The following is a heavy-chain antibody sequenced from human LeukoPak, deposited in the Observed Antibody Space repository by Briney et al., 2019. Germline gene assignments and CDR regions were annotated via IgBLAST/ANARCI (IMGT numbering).Heavy chain of an antibody. CDR2: IKSKTDGGTT. Sequence: GGSLRLSCAASGFTFSNAWMSWVRQAPGKGLEWVGRIKSKTDGGTTDYAAPVKGRFTISRDDSKNTLYLQMNSLKTEDTAVYYCTTGYYYGSEIFDYWGQGTLVTASS. CDR1: GFTFSNAW. V-gene: IGHV3-15*01. D-gene: IGHD3-10*01. CDR3: TTGYYYGSEIFDY. J-gene: IGHJ4*02.